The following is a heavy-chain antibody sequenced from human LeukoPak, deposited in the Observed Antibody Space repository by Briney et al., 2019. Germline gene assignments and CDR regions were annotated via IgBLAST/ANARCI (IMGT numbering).Heavy chain of an antibody. V-gene: IGHV4-34*01. D-gene: IGHD2-15*01. CDR3: ARQRILGYCSGGSCYREYYFDY. J-gene: IGHJ4*02. CDR2: INHSGST. Sequence: KSSEPLSLTCAVYGGSFSGYYWSWIRQPPGKGLEWIGEINHSGSTNYNPSLKSRVTISVDTSKNQFSLKLSSVTAADTAVYYCARQRILGYCSGGSCYREYYFDYWGQGTLVTVSS. CDR1: GGSFSGYY.